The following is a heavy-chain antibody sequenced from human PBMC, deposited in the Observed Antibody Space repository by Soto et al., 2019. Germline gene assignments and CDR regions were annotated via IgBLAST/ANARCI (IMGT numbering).Heavy chain of an antibody. D-gene: IGHD2-2*01. CDR2: IWYDGSKT. CDR1: GFRFSGYG. V-gene: IGHV3-33*01. Sequence: PGGSLRLSCVASGFRFSGYGFHWVRQAPGKGLDWVAVIWYDGSKTYYADSLKGRFTISRDDSKNTVFLQMSGLRVEDTAVYYCARDLGSTNYYFDSWGQGTLVTVSS. CDR3: ARDLGSTNYYFDS. J-gene: IGHJ4*02.